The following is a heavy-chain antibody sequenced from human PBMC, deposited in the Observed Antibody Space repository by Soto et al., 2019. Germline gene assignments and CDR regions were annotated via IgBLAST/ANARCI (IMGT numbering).Heavy chain of an antibody. CDR1: GFTLSGYW. CDR2: IKQDGSNK. J-gene: IGHJ4*02. V-gene: IGHV3-7*04. Sequence: EVRLVESGGGLVQPGGSLRLTCAASGFTLSGYWMSWVRQAPGKGLEWVANIKQDGSNKYYVDSVKGRFTISRDNDKNSLYLEMNGLRVEDTAVSYCARGGGNFDQWGQGTLVTVSP. CDR3: ARGGGNFDQ. D-gene: IGHD3-16*01.